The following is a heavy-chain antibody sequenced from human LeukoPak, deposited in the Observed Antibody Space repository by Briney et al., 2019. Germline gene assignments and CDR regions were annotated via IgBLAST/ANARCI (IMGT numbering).Heavy chain of an antibody. CDR1: GYSFTSYW. J-gene: IGHJ4*02. CDR3: ARQPHSSSIDY. Sequence: GESLKISCKGSGYSFTSYWIGWVRQMPGKGLEWMGIIYPGDSDTRYSPSFQGQVTISADKSTSTVYLQWSSLKASDTAMYYCARQPHSSSIDYWGQGTLVTVSS. CDR2: IYPGDSDT. V-gene: IGHV5-51*01. D-gene: IGHD6-6*01.